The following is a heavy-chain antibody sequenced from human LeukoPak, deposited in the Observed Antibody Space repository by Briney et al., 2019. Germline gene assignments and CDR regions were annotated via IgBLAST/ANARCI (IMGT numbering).Heavy chain of an antibody. D-gene: IGHD3-10*02. J-gene: IGHJ4*02. V-gene: IGHV3-48*01. CDR1: GFTFSSYG. Sequence: GGSLRLSCAASGFTFSSYGMNWVRQAPGKGLEWLSYLSNTGNIHYAQSVKGRFTISRDNAKSSLYLQMDGLRAEDTAVYSCARRGDSPMIGDHWGQGILVTVAS. CDR2: LSNTGNI. CDR3: ARRGDSPMIGDH.